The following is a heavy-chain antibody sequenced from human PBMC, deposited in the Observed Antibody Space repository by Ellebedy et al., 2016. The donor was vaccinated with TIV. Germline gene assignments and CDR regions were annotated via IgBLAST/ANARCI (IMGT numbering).Heavy chain of an antibody. Sequence: SETLSLTXAVYGGSFSGYYWSWIRQPPGKGLEWIGEINHSGSTNYNPSLKSRVTISVDTSKNQFSLKLSSVTAADTAVYYCARGPWGLGSSSSNRWFQYWGQGTLVTVSS. CDR3: ARGPWGLGSSSSNRWFQY. V-gene: IGHV4-34*01. D-gene: IGHD6-6*01. CDR2: INHSGST. CDR1: GGSFSGYY. J-gene: IGHJ1*01.